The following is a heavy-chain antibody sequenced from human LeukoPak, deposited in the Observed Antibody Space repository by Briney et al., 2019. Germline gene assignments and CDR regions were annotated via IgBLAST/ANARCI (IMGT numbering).Heavy chain of an antibody. CDR3: ARERDRSYPTVSGFDY. CDR1: GFTFSSYW. V-gene: IGHV3-7*01. D-gene: IGHD4-17*01. Sequence: GGSLRLSCAASGFTFSSYWMSWVRQAPGKGLEWVANIKQDGSEKYYVDSVKGRFTISRDNAKNSLYLQMNSLRAEDTAVYYCARERDRSYPTVSGFDYWGQGTLVTVSS. CDR2: IKQDGSEK. J-gene: IGHJ4*02.